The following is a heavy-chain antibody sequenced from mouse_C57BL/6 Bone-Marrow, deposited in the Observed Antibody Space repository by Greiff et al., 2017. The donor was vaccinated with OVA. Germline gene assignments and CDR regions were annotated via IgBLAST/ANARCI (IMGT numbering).Heavy chain of an antibody. CDR3: TTPGSSFYAMDY. D-gene: IGHD1-1*01. J-gene: IGHJ4*01. CDR1: GFNIKDDY. Sequence: VQLQQSGAELVRPGASVKLSCTASGFNIKDDYMHWVKQRPEQGLEWIGWIDPENGDTESASKFQGKATITADTSSNTAYLQLSSLTSEDTAVYYCTTPGSSFYAMDYWGQGTSVTVSS. CDR2: IDPENGDT. V-gene: IGHV14-4*01.